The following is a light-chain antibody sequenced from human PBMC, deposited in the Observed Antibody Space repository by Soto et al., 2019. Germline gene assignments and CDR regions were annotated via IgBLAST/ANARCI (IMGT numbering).Light chain of an antibody. Sequence: DIQMTQSPSSLSASVGDRVTITCRASQSISSYLNWYQQKPGKAPTLLIYTASRLESGVPSRFSGSGSGKDFTLTISSLQPEDFATYFCQQSYSRPRTFGQGTKVEIQ. J-gene: IGKJ1*01. CDR2: TAS. V-gene: IGKV1-39*01. CDR1: QSISSY. CDR3: QQSYSRPRT.